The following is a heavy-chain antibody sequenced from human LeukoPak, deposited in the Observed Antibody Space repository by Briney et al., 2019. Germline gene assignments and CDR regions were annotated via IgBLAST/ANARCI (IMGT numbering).Heavy chain of an antibody. D-gene: IGHD3-22*01. V-gene: IGHV4-59*08. CDR1: GGSISPYY. Sequence: PSETLSLTCSVSGGSISPYYWTWIRQPPGKGLEWIGHIYSTGSANYNPSLKSRVLISGDTSKNQISLKLTSVTAADTAVYFCARHRDYYDTWGHGTLVTVSS. J-gene: IGHJ4*01. CDR3: ARHRDYYDT. CDR2: IYSTGSA.